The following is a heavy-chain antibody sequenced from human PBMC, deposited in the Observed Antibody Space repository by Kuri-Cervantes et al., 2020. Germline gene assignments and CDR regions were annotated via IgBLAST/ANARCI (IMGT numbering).Heavy chain of an antibody. CDR1: GGSIISNY. Sequence: GSLRPSGPVSGGSIISNYWSWIRQPPGKGLEWIGFIYYSGSTNSNPSLKSRVTISVDKSKNQFSLKLSSVTAADTAVYYCARDRRYSSGWYEPPHYYYYMDVWGKGTTVTVSS. D-gene: IGHD6-19*01. V-gene: IGHV4-59*12. CDR3: ARDRRYSSGWYEPPHYYYYMDV. J-gene: IGHJ6*03. CDR2: IYYSGST.